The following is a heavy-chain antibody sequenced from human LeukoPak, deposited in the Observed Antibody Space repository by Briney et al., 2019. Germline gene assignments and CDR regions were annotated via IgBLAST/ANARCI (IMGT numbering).Heavy chain of an antibody. V-gene: IGHV3-30*04. CDR1: GFTFSSYG. J-gene: IGHJ4*02. D-gene: IGHD3-3*01. CDR3: AKVARDFWSGHAFDY. CDR2: IAYDGRNK. Sequence: GGSLRLSCAASGFTFSSYGMHWVRQAPGKGLEWVAVIAYDGRNKNYADSVKGRFTISRDNSMNTLYLQMNGLIPEDTAVYYCAKVARDFWSGHAFDYWGQGTLVTVSS.